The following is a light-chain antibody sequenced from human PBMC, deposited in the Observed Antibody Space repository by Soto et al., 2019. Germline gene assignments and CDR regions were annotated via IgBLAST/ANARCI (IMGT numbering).Light chain of an antibody. V-gene: IGKV1-33*01. CDR3: QQYDNPTWT. CDR2: DAS. J-gene: IGKJ1*01. CDR1: QDISSY. Sequence: DIQMTQSPSSLSASVGDRVTITCQASQDISSYLNWYQQKPGKAPKLLIYDASNLETGVPSRFSGSGSGTDFTFTISSLQPEDIATYYCQQYDNPTWTFGQGTKVEIK.